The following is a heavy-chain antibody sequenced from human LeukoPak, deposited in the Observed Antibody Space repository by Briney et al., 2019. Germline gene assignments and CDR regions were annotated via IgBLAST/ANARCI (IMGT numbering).Heavy chain of an antibody. J-gene: IGHJ2*01. CDR2: IYYSGST. V-gene: IGHV4-59*08. D-gene: IGHD6-25*01. CDR1: GGSISSYY. Sequence: SETLSLTCTVSGGSISSYYWSWIRQPPGKGLEWIGYIYYSGSTNYNPSRKSRVTISVDTSKNQFSLKLSSVTAADTAVYYCARQGGGFWYFDLWGRGTVVTVSS. CDR3: ARQGGGFWYFDL.